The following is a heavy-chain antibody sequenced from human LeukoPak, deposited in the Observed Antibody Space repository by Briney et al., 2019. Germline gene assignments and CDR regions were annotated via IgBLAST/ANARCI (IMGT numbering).Heavy chain of an antibody. Sequence: ASVKVSCKASGYTFTGYYMHWVRQAPGQGLEWMGWINPNSGGTNYAQKFQGRVTMTRDTSIGTAYMELSRLRSDDTAVYYCARGYYYDSSGYWLMYYFDYWGQGTLVTVSS. D-gene: IGHD3-22*01. J-gene: IGHJ4*02. V-gene: IGHV1-2*02. CDR2: INPNSGGT. CDR1: GYTFTGYY. CDR3: ARGYYYDSSGYWLMYYFDY.